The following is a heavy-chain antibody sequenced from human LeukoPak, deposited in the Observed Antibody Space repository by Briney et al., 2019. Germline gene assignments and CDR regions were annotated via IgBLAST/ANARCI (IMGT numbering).Heavy chain of an antibody. CDR1: GFTFSSYG. Sequence: ERSLRLSCAASGFTFSSYGMHWVRQAPGKGLEWVAVIWYDGSDKYYPDSVQGRFTISRDNSKNTLYLQVNSLRAEDTAVYYCARDRSMSGWYIDLWGRGTLVTVSS. CDR2: IWYDGSDK. V-gene: IGHV3-33*01. J-gene: IGHJ2*01. D-gene: IGHD2/OR15-2a*01. CDR3: ARDRSMSGWYIDL.